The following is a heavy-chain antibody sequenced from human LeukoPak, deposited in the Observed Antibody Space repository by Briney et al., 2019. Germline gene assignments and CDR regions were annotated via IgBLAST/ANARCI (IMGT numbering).Heavy chain of an antibody. J-gene: IGHJ4*02. V-gene: IGHV1-69*01. CDR1: GGTFSSYA. CDR2: IIPIFCTA. CDR3: ARVGQSYYDSSGFYNY. D-gene: IGHD3-22*01. Sequence: ASVKVSCKASGGTFSSYAISWVRQAPGQGLEWMGGIIPIFCTANYAQKFQGRVTITADESTSTAYMELSSLRSEDTAVYYCARVGQSYYDSSGFYNYWGQGTLVTVSS.